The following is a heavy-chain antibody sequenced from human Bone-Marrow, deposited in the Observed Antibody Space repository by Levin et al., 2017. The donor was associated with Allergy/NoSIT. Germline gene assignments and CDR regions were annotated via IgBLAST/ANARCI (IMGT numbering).Heavy chain of an antibody. V-gene: IGHV3-23*01. J-gene: IGHJ5*01. CDR2: VTGGGVDT. CDR3: VKICRTSGRYTVGDS. D-gene: IGHD2-8*01. CDR1: GFTYSNYA. Sequence: GGSLRLSCTASGFTYSNYAMSWVRQAPGKGLEWVSTVTGGGVDTYYSDSVKGRFTISRDNSKNTVYLQMNGLRVEDTALYYCVKICRTSGRYTVGDSWGQGALVTVSS.